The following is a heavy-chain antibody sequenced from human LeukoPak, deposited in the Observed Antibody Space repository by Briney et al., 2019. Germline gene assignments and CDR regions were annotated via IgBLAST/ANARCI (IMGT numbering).Heavy chain of an antibody. J-gene: IGHJ5*02. CDR1: GYTFTGYY. CDR2: INPNSGGT. V-gene: IGHV1-2*02. D-gene: IGHD3-3*01. Sequence: ASVKVSCKASGYTFTGYYMHWVRQAPGQGLEWMGWINPNSGGTNYAQKFQGRVTMTRDTSISTAYMELSRLRSDDPAVYYCARVRGFWSGSPFDPWGQGTLVTVSS. CDR3: ARVRGFWSGSPFDP.